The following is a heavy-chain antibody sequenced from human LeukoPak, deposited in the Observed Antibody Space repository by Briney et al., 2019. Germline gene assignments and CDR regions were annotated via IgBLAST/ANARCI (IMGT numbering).Heavy chain of an antibody. CDR3: ARLEMMYYYSDY. CDR2: ISGYNGNT. J-gene: IGHJ4*02. D-gene: IGHD3-10*01. CDR1: GYTFTSYG. V-gene: IGHV1-18*01. Sequence: GASVKVSCKASGYTFTSYGISWVRQAPGQGLEWMGWISGYNGNTNYVQKLKGRVTMTTDTSTSTAYMELRSLRSDDTAVYYCARLEMMYYYSDYWGQGTLVTASS.